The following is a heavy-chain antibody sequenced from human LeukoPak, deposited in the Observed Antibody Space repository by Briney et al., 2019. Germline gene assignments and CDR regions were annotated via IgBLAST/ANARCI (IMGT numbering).Heavy chain of an antibody. Sequence: GGSLRLSCAASGFTFSSYGMHWVRQAPGKGLEWVAVISYDGSNKYYADSVKGRFTISRDNSKNTLYLQMNSLRAEDTAVYYCAKDYSSSWYGYFQHWGQGTLVTVSS. CDR1: GFTFSSYG. V-gene: IGHV3-30*18. CDR3: AKDYSSSWYGYFQH. CDR2: ISYDGSNK. D-gene: IGHD6-13*01. J-gene: IGHJ1*01.